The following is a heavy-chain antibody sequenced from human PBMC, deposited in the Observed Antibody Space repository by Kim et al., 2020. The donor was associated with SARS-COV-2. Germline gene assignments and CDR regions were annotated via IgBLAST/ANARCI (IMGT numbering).Heavy chain of an antibody. V-gene: IGHV3-30*18. Sequence: GGSLRLSCAASGFTFSSYGMHWVRQAPGKGLEWVAVISYDGSNKYYADSVKGRFTISRDNSKNTLYLQMNSLRAEDTAVYYCAKSQSIAARPDAFDIWGQGTMVTVSS. J-gene: IGHJ3*02. CDR2: ISYDGSNK. CDR3: AKSQSIAARPDAFDI. CDR1: GFTFSSYG. D-gene: IGHD6-6*01.